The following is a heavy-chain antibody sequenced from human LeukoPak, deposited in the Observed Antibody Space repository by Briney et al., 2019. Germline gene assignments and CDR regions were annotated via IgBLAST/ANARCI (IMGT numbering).Heavy chain of an antibody. CDR2: LYHSGTT. V-gene: IGHV4-38-2*01. CDR1: GYSISSGYY. Sequence: SETLSLTCAVSGYSISSGYYWGWIRQPPGKGLEWFGSLYHSGTTYYNPSLKSRVTISVDRSKNQFSLTLAAVTAADTALYYCARGSKNYYGWGVYKNCSDPWGQGTRVTVSS. D-gene: IGHD3-10*01. J-gene: IGHJ5*02. CDR3: ARGSKNYYGWGVYKNCSDP.